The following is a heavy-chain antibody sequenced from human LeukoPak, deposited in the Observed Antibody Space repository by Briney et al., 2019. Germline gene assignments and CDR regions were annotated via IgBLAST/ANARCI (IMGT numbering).Heavy chain of an antibody. CDR1: GYTFTGYY. J-gene: IGHJ4*02. CDR3: ARATRRVITIFGVAPDY. Sequence: ASVKVSCKASGYTFTGYYMHWVRQAPGQGLEWMGWINPNSGGTNYAQKFQGRVTMTRDTSISIAYMELSRLRSDDTAVYYCARATRRVITIFGVAPDYWGQGTLVTVSS. V-gene: IGHV1-2*02. CDR2: INPNSGGT. D-gene: IGHD3-3*01.